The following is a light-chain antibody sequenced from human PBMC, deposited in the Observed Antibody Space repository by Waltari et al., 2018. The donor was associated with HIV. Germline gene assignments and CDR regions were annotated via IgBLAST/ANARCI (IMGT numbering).Light chain of an antibody. CDR2: KAS. V-gene: IGKV1-5*03. J-gene: IGKJ1*01. CDR1: QTINNW. Sequence: QMTQSPPTLSASVGDRVTITCRASQTINNWLAWYQQKPGKAPQLLISKASTLQSGVPSRFSGSGSGTDFTLTISSLQPDDFATYYCEQYNSHSQAFGQGTRVE. CDR3: EQYNSHSQA.